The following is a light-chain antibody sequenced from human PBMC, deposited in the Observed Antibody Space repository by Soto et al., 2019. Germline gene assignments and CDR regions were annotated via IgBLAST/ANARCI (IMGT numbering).Light chain of an antibody. V-gene: IGKV3-15*01. CDR1: QTIANN. CDR2: GAS. CDR3: QQYNNWPPYT. J-gene: IGKJ2*01. Sequence: ETVMTQSPATLSVSPGERATLSCRASQTIANNLAWYQQRPGQAPRILIYGASTRATGIPARFSGSGSGTEFTLTISSLQSEDFEIYYCQQYNNWPPYTFGQGTKLEIK.